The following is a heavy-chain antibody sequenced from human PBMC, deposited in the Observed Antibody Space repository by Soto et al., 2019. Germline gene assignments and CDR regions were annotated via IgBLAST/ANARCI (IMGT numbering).Heavy chain of an antibody. Sequence: LRLSCAASGFTFSSYGMHWVRQAPGKGLEWVAVISYDGSNKYYADSVKGRFTISRGNSKNTLYLQMNSLRAEDTAVYYCAKAPPEYSRPDYWGQGTLVTVSS. V-gene: IGHV3-30*18. D-gene: IGHD6-6*01. CDR1: GFTFSSYG. CDR3: AKAPPEYSRPDY. J-gene: IGHJ4*02. CDR2: ISYDGSNK.